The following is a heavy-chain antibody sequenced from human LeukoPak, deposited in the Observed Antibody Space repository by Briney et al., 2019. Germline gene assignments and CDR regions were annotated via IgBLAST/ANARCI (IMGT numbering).Heavy chain of an antibody. J-gene: IGHJ4*02. CDR3: AKVYCSSTSCYTLMYYFDY. V-gene: IGHV3-23*01. D-gene: IGHD2-2*02. CDR1: GFTSSSYA. CDR2: ISGSGGST. Sequence: GGSLRLSCAASGFTSSSYAMSWVRQAPGKGLEWVSAISGSGGSTYYGDSVKGRFTISRDNSKNTLYLQMNSLRAEDTAVYYCAKVYCSSTSCYTLMYYFDYWGQGTLVTVSS.